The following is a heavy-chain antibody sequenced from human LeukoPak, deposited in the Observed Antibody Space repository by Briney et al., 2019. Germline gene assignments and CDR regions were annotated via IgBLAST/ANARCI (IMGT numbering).Heavy chain of an antibody. CDR2: ISAYNGNR. D-gene: IGHD6-13*01. V-gene: IGHV1-18*01. Sequence: ASVKVSCKASGYTFTSYGFSWVRQAPGQGLEWMGWISAYNGNRNYAQNLQGRVTMTTDTSTSTAYMELRSLRSDDTAVYYCARDRGQIAAADSSFEYWGQGTLVTVSS. J-gene: IGHJ4*02. CDR1: GYTFTSYG. CDR3: ARDRGQIAAADSSFEY.